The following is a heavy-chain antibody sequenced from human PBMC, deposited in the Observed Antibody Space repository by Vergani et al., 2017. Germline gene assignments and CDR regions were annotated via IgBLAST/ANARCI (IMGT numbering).Heavy chain of an antibody. J-gene: IGHJ6*02. CDR1: GFTFTSSA. Sequence: QMQLVQSGPEVKKPGTSVKVSCKASGFTFTSSAMQWVRQARGQRLEWIGWIVVGSGNTNYAQKFQERVTITRDMSTSTAYMELSSLRSEDTAVYYCARDSGEAVADYYYYGMDVWGQGTTVTVSS. CDR2: IVVGSGNT. D-gene: IGHD6-19*01. V-gene: IGHV1-58*02. CDR3: ARDSGEAVADYYYYGMDV.